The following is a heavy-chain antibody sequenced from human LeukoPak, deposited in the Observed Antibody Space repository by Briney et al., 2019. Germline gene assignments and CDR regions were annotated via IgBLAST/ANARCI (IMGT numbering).Heavy chain of an antibody. J-gene: IGHJ4*02. V-gene: IGHV4-59*01. CDR1: GGSISSYY. D-gene: IGHD2-21*02. CDR2: IYYSGST. CDR3: ARGVVVTVFVDY. Sequence: TSETLSLTCTVSGGSISSYYWSWIRQPPGKGLEWIGYIYYSGSTNYNPSLKSRVTISVDTSKNQFSLKLSSVTAADTAVYYCARGVVVTVFVDYWGQGTLVTVSS.